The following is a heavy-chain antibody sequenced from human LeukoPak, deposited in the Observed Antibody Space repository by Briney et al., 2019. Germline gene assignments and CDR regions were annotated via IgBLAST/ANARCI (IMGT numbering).Heavy chain of an antibody. J-gene: IGHJ6*02. CDR2: INHSGST. D-gene: IGHD6-19*01. CDR1: GGSFSGYY. CDR3: ARDQEGSSGWHRPMGYYYYGMDV. V-gene: IGHV4-34*01. Sequence: PSETLSLTCAVYGGSFSGYYWSWIRQPPGKGLEWIGEINHSGSTNYNPSLKSRVTISVDTSKNQFSLKLSSVTAADTAVYYCARDQEGSSGWHRPMGYYYYGMDVWGQGTTVTVSS.